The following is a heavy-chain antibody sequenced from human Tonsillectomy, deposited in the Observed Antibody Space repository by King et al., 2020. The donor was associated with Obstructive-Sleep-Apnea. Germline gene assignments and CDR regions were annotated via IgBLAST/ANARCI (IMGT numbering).Heavy chain of an antibody. CDR2: FDPEDGET. J-gene: IGHJ6*02. CDR3: ATGSSGTDGNYYYYYGMDV. CDR1: GYTLTELS. V-gene: IGHV1-24*01. Sequence: QLVQSGAEVKKPGASVKVSCKVSGYTLTELSMHWVRQAPGKGLEWMGGFDPEDGETIYAQKFQGRVTMTEDTSTDTAYMELSSLRSEDTAVYYCATGSSGTDGNYYYYYGMDVWGQGTTVTVSS. D-gene: IGHD6-19*01.